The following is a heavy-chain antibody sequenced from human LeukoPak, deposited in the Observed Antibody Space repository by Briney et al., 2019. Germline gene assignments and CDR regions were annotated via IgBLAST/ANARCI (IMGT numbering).Heavy chain of an antibody. CDR3: ARPYYDFWSGLFDP. V-gene: IGHV3-23*01. CDR2: ISPSGGTT. D-gene: IGHD3-3*01. Sequence: LSGGSLRLSCAASGFTFSSHGMNWVRQAPGKGLEWVSGISPSGGTTYYTDSVKGRFTISRDNSKNTVSLQMNSLRAEDTAVYYCARPYYDFWSGLFDPWGQGTLVTVSS. CDR1: GFTFSSHG. J-gene: IGHJ5*02.